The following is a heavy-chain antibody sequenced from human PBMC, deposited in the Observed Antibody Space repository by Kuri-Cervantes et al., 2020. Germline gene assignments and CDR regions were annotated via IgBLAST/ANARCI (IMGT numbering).Heavy chain of an antibody. V-gene: IGHV4-31*01. Sequence: SCTVSGGSISSGGYYWSWIRQHPGKGLEWIGYIYYSGSTYYNPSLKSLVTISVDTSKNQFSLKLSSVTAADTAVYYCARAVNSSSSVFVFRAGYFDYWGQGTLVTVSS. CDR1: GGSISSGGYY. J-gene: IGHJ4*02. CDR3: ARAVNSSSSVFVFRAGYFDY. D-gene: IGHD6-6*01. CDR2: IYYSGST.